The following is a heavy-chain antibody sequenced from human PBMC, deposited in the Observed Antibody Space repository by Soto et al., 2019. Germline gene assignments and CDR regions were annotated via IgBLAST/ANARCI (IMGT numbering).Heavy chain of an antibody. CDR2: ISGSGGST. J-gene: IGHJ5*02. CDR1: GSTFSSYA. Sequence: PGGSLRLSCAASGSTFSSYAMSWVRQAPGKGLEWVSAISGSGGSTYYADSVKGRFTISRDNSKNTLYLQMNSLRAEDTAVYYCAKDPTGNVFSMSSSWANWFDPWGQGTLVTVSS. CDR3: AKDPTGNVFSMSSSWANWFDP. V-gene: IGHV3-23*01. D-gene: IGHD6-13*01.